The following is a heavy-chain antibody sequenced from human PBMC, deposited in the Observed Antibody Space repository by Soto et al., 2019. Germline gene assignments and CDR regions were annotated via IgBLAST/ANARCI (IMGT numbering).Heavy chain of an antibody. CDR3: AKTYYYDSSGSKPLYYFDY. D-gene: IGHD3-22*01. CDR2: ISSSSYI. V-gene: IGHV3-21*04. J-gene: IGHJ4*02. Sequence: PGGSLRLSCAASGFTFSSYSMNWVRRAPGKGLEWVSSISSSSYIYYADSVKGRFTISRDNSKNTLYLQMNSLRAEDTAVYYCAKTYYYDSSGSKPLYYFDYWGQGTLVTVSS. CDR1: GFTFSSYS.